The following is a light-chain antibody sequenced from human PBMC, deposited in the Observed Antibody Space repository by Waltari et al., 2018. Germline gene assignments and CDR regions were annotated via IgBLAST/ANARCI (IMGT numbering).Light chain of an antibody. CDR3: QVWDSGPAHVI. V-gene: IGLV3-21*02. J-gene: IGLJ2*01. CDR2: AVH. CDR1: NIKPKY. Sequence: SDVLTQPPSVSVAPGPTAIIPCGATNIKPKYVHWDQQKPGQAPLLVRHAVHARPSGVPERFSGSKSADTATLTISRVEAGDEADFYCQVWDSGPAHVIFGGGTKLTVL.